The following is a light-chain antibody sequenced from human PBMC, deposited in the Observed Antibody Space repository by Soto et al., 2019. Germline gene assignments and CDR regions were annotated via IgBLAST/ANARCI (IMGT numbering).Light chain of an antibody. V-gene: IGKV3-20*01. CDR2: GAS. CDR1: QSVSNNY. J-gene: IGKJ1*01. Sequence: EIVLTQSPSTLSLSPGERATLSCRASQSVSNNYLAWYQQKPGQAPRLLIYGASNRATGIPDRFSGSGSGTDFTLTISRPEDEAVAVYYCQHYGSSDTFGQGTKVDIK. CDR3: QHYGSSDT.